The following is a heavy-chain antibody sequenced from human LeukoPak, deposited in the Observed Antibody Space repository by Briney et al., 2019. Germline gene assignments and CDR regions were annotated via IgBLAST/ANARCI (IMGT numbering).Heavy chain of an antibody. D-gene: IGHD3-22*01. Sequence: GASVKVSCKASGYTFTGYYMHWVRQAPGQGLEWMGWINPNSGGTNYAQKFQGRVTMTRDTSISTAYMELSRLRSDDTAVYYCARDPTYYYDSSGYYYEWYFDYWGQGTLVTVSS. V-gene: IGHV1-2*02. CDR3: ARDPTYYYDSSGYYYEWYFDY. CDR2: INPNSGGT. J-gene: IGHJ4*02. CDR1: GYTFTGYY.